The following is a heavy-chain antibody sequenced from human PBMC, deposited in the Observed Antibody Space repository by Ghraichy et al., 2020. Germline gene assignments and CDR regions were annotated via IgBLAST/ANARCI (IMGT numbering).Heavy chain of an antibody. CDR2: ISGSGNYM. D-gene: IGHD4-17*01. CDR3: ARGTSPVTDAFDI. Sequence: GESLNISCAVSGFTLTTYSMNWVRQAPGKGLEWVSYISGSGNYMYYADSLKGRFTISRDNANNSLYLHMSSLRAEDTAVYYCARGTSPVTDAFDIWGQGTMVTVSS. CDR1: GFTLTTYS. V-gene: IGHV3-21*01. J-gene: IGHJ3*02.